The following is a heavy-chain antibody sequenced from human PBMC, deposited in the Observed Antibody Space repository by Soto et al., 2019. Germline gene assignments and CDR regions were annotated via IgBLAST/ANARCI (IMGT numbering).Heavy chain of an antibody. V-gene: IGHV1-18*01. Sequence: GASVKVSCKASGYTFTSHGISWVRQAPGQGLEWVGWISAYNGNTNYAQKLQGRVTMTTDTSTSTAYMELRSLRSDDTAVYYCARLRDIVLMVYAIPYGMDVWGQGTTVTVSS. D-gene: IGHD2-8*01. CDR3: ARLRDIVLMVYAIPYGMDV. J-gene: IGHJ6*02. CDR1: GYTFTSHG. CDR2: ISAYNGNT.